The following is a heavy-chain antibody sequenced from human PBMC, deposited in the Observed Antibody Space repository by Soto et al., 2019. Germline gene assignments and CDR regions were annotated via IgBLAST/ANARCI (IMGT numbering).Heavy chain of an antibody. CDR3: ARDPIGGGYHDFCSGYSSYYYMDV. CDR1: GYTFTSYG. CDR2: ISAYNGNT. D-gene: IGHD3-3*01. Sequence: ASVKVSCKASGYTFTSYGISWVRQAPGQGLEWMGWISAYNGNTNYAQKLQGRVTMTTDTSTSTAYMELRSLRSDDTAVYYCARDPIGGGYHDFCSGYSSYYYMDVWGKGTTVTVSS. J-gene: IGHJ6*03. V-gene: IGHV1-18*01.